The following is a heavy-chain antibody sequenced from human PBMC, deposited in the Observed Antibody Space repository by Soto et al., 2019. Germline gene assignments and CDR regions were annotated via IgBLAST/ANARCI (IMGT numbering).Heavy chain of an antibody. CDR1: GGSISSGGYY. V-gene: IGHV4-31*03. CDR2: IYYSGST. D-gene: IGHD3-10*01. Sequence: QVQLQESGPGLVKPSQTLSLTCTVSGGSISSGGYYWSWIRQHPGKGMEWIGYIYYSGSTYYNPALTNRVIIAVDTSKNQFSLKLSSVTAADTAVYYCARRQRTRRGGIDVWGQGTTVTVSS. J-gene: IGHJ6*02. CDR3: ARRQRTRRGGIDV.